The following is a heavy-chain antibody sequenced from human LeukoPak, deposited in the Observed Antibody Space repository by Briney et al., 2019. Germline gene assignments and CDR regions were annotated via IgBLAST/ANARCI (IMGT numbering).Heavy chain of an antibody. V-gene: IGHV4-39*07. CDR2: IYTSGST. Sequence: SETLSLTCTVSGGSISSSNYYWGWIRQPPGKGLEWIGRIYTSGSTNYNPSLKSRVTMSVDTSKNQFSLKLSSVTAADTAVYYCARDLSPPCSSTSCYDPYYFDYWGQGTLVTVSS. CDR3: ARDLSPPCSSTSCYDPYYFDY. J-gene: IGHJ4*02. D-gene: IGHD2-2*01. CDR1: GGSISSSNYY.